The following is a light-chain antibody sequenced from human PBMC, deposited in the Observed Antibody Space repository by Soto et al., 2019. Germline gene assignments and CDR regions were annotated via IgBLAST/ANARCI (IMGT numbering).Light chain of an antibody. CDR3: QQYGSSPQT. CDR2: AAS. V-gene: IGKV3-20*01. CDR1: QSVSSSY. J-gene: IGKJ1*01. Sequence: EIVLTQSPGTLSLSPGQRATLSCRARQSVSSSYFAWYQQKPGQAPRLLIYAASSRATGIPDRFSGSGSGTDFTLTISRLEPEDFAVYYCQQYGSSPQTFGQGTKVEI.